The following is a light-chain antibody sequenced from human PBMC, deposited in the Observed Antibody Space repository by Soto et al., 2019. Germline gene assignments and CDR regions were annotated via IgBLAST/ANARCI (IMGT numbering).Light chain of an antibody. CDR1: SSDVGNYNY. J-gene: IGLJ2*01. Sequence: QSVLTQPASVSGSPGQSITISCTGTSSDVGNYNYVSWYQQHPGKAPKVMIYDVSNRPSGVSNRFSGSKSGNTASLTISGLQAEDEADYYCSSYTRSSTVIFGGGTQLTVL. CDR2: DVS. V-gene: IGLV2-14*01. CDR3: SSYTRSSTVI.